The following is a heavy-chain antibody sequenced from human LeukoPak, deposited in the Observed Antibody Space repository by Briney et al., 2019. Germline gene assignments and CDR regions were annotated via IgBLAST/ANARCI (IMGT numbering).Heavy chain of an antibody. Sequence: SETLSLTCTVSGDSISRRSSYWGWIRQPPGKGLEWIGSIYYSGSTYYNPSLKSRVTISVDTSKNQFSLKLSSVTAADTAVYHCAKIVSITMVRGVIESPNWFDPWGQGTLVTVSS. CDR3: AKIVSITMVRGVIESPNWFDP. CDR1: GDSISRRSSY. J-gene: IGHJ5*02. D-gene: IGHD3-10*01. V-gene: IGHV4-39*01. CDR2: IYYSGST.